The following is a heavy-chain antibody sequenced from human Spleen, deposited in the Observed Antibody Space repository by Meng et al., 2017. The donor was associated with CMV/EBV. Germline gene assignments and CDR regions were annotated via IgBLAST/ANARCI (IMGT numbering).Heavy chain of an antibody. CDR2: IRYDGSNK. J-gene: IGHJ6*02. CDR3: AKDSDGSGSYYFYNAMDV. Sequence: GESLKISCGASGFIFSDYGMHWVRQAPGKGLEWVAFIRYDGSNKYYADSVKGRFTISRDNSKKTLYLQMNSLRPEDTAVYYCAKDSDGSGSYYFYNAMDVWGQGTTVTVSS. D-gene: IGHD3-10*01. V-gene: IGHV3-30*02. CDR1: GFIFSDYG.